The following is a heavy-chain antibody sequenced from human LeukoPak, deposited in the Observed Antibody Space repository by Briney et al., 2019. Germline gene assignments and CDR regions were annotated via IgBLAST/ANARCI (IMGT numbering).Heavy chain of an antibody. D-gene: IGHD5-18*01. CDR1: GGSISTSSFY. CDR3: ARGDFYSYEN. V-gene: IGHV4-39*07. CDR2: IHYSGNT. Sequence: KPSETLSLTCTVSGGSISTSSFYWGWIRQPPGKGLEWIGSIHYSGNTYYYPSLKSRVTISLDTSKNQFSLRLSSVTAADTAVFYCARGDFYSYENWGQGTLVTVSS. J-gene: IGHJ1*01.